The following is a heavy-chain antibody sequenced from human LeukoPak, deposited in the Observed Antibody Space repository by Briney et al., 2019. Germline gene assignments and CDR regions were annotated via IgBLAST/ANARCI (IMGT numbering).Heavy chain of an antibody. J-gene: IGHJ6*02. V-gene: IGHV3-74*01. Sequence: PGGSLRLSCAASGFTFSSYWMHWVRQAPGKGPVWVSRINSDGSSTSYADSVKGRFTISRDNAKNTLYLQMNSLRAEDTAVYYCARERAYGNYYYGMDVWGQGTTVTVSS. CDR3: ARERAYGNYYYGMDV. D-gene: IGHD3-16*01. CDR2: INSDGSST. CDR1: GFTFSSYW.